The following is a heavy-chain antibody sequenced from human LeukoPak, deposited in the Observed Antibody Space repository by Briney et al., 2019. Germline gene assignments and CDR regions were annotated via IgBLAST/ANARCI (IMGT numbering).Heavy chain of an antibody. CDR1: GFTFDDYA. D-gene: IGHD2-8*01. V-gene: IGHV3-9*01. J-gene: IGHJ6*02. CDR3: ASSPPPGTRYYYYYGMDV. Sequence: PGGSQRLSCAASGFTFDDYAMHWVRQAPGKGLEGVSGISWNSGSIGYADSVKGRFTISRDNAKNSLYLQMNSLRAEDTALYYCASSPPPGTRYYYYYGMDVWGQGTTVTVSS. CDR2: ISWNSGSI.